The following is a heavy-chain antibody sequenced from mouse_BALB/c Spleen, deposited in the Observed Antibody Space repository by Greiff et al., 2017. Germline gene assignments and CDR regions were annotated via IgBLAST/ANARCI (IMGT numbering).Heavy chain of an antibody. Sequence: LQQPGSELVRPGASVKLSCKASGYTFTSYWMHWVKQRHGQGLEWIGNIYPGSGSTNYDEKFKSKGTLTVDTSSSTAYMHLSSLTSEDSAVYCWAREDFENYFDYWGQGTTLTVSS. CDR3: AREDFENYFDY. V-gene: IGHV1S22*01. J-gene: IGHJ2*01. CDR2: IYPGSGST. CDR1: GYTFTSYW.